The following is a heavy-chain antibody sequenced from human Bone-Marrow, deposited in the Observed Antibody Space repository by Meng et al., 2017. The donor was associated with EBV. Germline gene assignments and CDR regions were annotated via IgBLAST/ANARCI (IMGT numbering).Heavy chain of an antibody. J-gene: IGHJ4*02. Sequence: QLHVQESGPGLVKPSETLSLTCTVSGGSISSSSYYWGWIRQPPGKGLEWIGSIYYSGSTYYNPSLKSRVTISVDTSKNQFSLKLSSVTVADTAVYYCASQTTVSKGVYDYWGQGTLVTVSS. CDR3: ASQTTVSKGVYDY. V-gene: IGHV4-39*07. D-gene: IGHD4-17*01. CDR2: IYYSGST. CDR1: GGSISSSSYY.